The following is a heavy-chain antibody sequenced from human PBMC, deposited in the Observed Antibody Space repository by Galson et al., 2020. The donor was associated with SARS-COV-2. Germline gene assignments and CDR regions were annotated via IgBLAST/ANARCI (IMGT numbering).Heavy chain of an antibody. CDR3: ERFQRNYYSNRGDGFDY. CDR2: IHYSGTA. J-gene: IGHJ4*02. Sequence: SETLSLTCTVSGGSISSSTYYCGWIRQPPGKGREWIRSIHYSGTAYYNPSLKRRVTVSVDTSRNQFPLKLTSVTAADTAMYYCERFQRNYYSNRGDGFDYWGQGALVTVSS. V-gene: IGHV4-39*01. D-gene: IGHD3-10*01. CDR1: GGSISSSTYY.